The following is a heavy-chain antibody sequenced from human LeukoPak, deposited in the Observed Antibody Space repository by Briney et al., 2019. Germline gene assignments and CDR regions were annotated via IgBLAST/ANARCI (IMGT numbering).Heavy chain of an antibody. CDR1: GFTFSSYW. CDR3: ARFRYSSSWRYFDY. Sequence: GGSLRLSCAASGFTFSSYWMTWVRQAPGKGPEWVANIKHDGSEKYYVDSVKGRFTISRDNTNNSLYLQMNSLRAEDTALYYCARFRYSSSWRYFDYWGQGTLVTVSS. CDR2: IKHDGSEK. J-gene: IGHJ4*02. D-gene: IGHD6-13*01. V-gene: IGHV3-7*01.